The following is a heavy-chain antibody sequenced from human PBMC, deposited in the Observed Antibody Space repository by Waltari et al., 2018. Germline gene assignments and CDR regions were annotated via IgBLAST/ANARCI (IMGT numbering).Heavy chain of an antibody. CDR2: INHSGST. Sequence: QVQLQQWGAGLLKPSETLSLTCAVYGGSFSGYYWSWIRQPPGKGLEWIGEINHSGSTNYNPSLKSRVTISVDTSKNQFSLKLSSVTAADTAVYYCARASSRVVVVPAAIDYYYYMDVWGKGTTVTISS. D-gene: IGHD2-2*01. CDR3: ARASSRVVVVPAAIDYYYYMDV. J-gene: IGHJ6*03. CDR1: GGSFSGYY. V-gene: IGHV4-34*01.